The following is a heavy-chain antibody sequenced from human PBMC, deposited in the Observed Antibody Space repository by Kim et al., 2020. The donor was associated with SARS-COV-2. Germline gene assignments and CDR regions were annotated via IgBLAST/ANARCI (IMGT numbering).Heavy chain of an antibody. D-gene: IGHD3-10*01. V-gene: IGHV3-23*01. J-gene: IGHJ4*02. Sequence: SVKGRFTISRDNSKNTLYLQMNSLRAEDTAVYYCAKAKMVRGVITYYFDYWGQGTLVTVSS. CDR3: AKAKMVRGVITYYFDY.